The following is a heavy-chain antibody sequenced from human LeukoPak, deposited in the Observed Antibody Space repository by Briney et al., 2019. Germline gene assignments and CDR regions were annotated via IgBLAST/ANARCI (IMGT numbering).Heavy chain of an antibody. Sequence: GGSLRLSCAASGFTFSTYAMSWVRQAPGKGLEWVSAISGSGGSTYYADSVKGRLTISRDNSKNTVFLQMNSLRVEDTAVYYCAKDTRSPGTGVAGHKNWFDPWGQGTPVTVSS. CDR1: GFTFSTYA. V-gene: IGHV3-23*01. J-gene: IGHJ5*02. CDR3: AKDTRSPGTGVAGHKNWFDP. CDR2: ISGSGGST. D-gene: IGHD6-19*01.